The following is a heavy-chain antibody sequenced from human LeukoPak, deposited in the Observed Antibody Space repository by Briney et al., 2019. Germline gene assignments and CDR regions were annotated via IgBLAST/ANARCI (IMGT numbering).Heavy chain of an antibody. V-gene: IGHV5-10-1*01. CDR1: GYSFTSYW. CDR2: IDPSDSYT. D-gene: IGHD1-26*01. Sequence: GESLKISCKGSGYSFTSYWISWVRQMPGKGLEWMGRIDPSDSYTNYSPSFQGHVTISADKSISTAYLQWGSLKASDTAMYYCARRYSGSSFSDYWGQGTLVTVSS. J-gene: IGHJ4*02. CDR3: ARRYSGSSFSDY.